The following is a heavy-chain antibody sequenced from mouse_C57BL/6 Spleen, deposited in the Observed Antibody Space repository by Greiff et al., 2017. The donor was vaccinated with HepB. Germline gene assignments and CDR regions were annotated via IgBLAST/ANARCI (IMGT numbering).Heavy chain of an antibody. CDR2: INYDGSST. Sequence: EVQLVESEGGLVQPGSSMKLSCTASGFTFSDYYMAWVRQVPEKGLEWVANINYDGSSTYYLDSLKSRFIISRDNAKNILYLQMSSLKSEDTATYYCAREGDYGNFFAYWGQGTLVTVSA. V-gene: IGHV5-16*01. D-gene: IGHD2-1*01. CDR3: AREGDYGNFFAY. CDR1: GFTFSDYY. J-gene: IGHJ3*01.